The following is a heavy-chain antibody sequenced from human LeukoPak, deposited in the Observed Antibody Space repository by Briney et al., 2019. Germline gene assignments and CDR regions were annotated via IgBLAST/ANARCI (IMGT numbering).Heavy chain of an antibody. J-gene: IGHJ1*01. V-gene: IGHV4-39*01. D-gene: IGHD3-22*01. CDR3: ARRRYYDGSGYLE. Sequence: KPSETLSLTCSVSGDSVSRSDSYWDWIRQPPGKGLEWIGNIYYSGRTYYSPSLKSRVTMSVDPSNNQFSLNLRSVTAADTALYYCARRRYYDGSGYLEWGQGTLLSVSS. CDR2: IYYSGRT. CDR1: GDSVSRSDSY.